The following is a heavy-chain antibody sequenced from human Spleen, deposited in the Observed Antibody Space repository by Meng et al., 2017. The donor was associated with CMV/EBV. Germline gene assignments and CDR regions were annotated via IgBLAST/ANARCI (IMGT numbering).Heavy chain of an antibody. CDR2: ISGNGVT. CDR1: GFTFSSNR. Sequence: LSLSCAASGFTFSSNRMPWVRQAPGKGLEWVSAISGNGVTYYTDSVKSRFTISRYNSKNTLFLQMSSLRGEDTAICYSARGGVWSPAAFDVWGQGTMVTVSS. D-gene: IGHD2-21*01. V-gene: IGHV3-23*01. J-gene: IGHJ3*01. CDR3: ARGGVWSPAAFDV.